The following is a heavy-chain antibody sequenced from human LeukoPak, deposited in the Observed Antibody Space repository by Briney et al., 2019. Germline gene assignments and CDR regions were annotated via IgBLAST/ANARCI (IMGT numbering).Heavy chain of an antibody. J-gene: IGHJ6*03. D-gene: IGHD3-3*01. Sequence: SETLSLTCAVSGYSISSGYYWGWIRQPPGKGLEWIGSIYHSGSTYYNPSLKSRVTISVDTSKNQLSLKLSSVTAADTAVYYCARRARYDFWSGYYKGYYYYMDVWGKGTTVTVSS. CDR1: GYSISSGYY. CDR3: ARRARYDFWSGYYKGYYYYMDV. V-gene: IGHV4-38-2*01. CDR2: IYHSGST.